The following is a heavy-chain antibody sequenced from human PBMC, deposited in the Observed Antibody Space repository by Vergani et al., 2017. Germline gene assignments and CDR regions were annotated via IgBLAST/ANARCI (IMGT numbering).Heavy chain of an antibody. Sequence: QLQLQASCPGLVKPSETLSLPCTVSGCSISSSSYYLGWIRQPPGKGLEWIGSIYYSGSTYYNPSLKSRVTISVDTSKNQFSLKLSSVTAADTAGYYCAREISRDDYNRKEDVYDIWGQGTMVTVSS. D-gene: IGHD5-24*01. CDR2: IYYSGST. J-gene: IGHJ3*02. CDR3: AREISRDDYNRKEDVYDI. V-gene: IGHV4-39*02. CDR1: GCSISSSSYY.